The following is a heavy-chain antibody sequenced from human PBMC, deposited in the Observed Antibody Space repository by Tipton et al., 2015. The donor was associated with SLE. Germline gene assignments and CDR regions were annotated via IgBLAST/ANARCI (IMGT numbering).Heavy chain of an antibody. V-gene: IGHV4-38-2*02. J-gene: IGHJ3*02. CDR3: ARGKDITYYYDSSGYPGAFDI. Sequence: SIYHSVSTYYNPSLKRRVTISVDTSKNQFSLKLSSVTAADTAVYYCARGKDITYYYDSSGYPGAFDIWGQGTMVTVSS. D-gene: IGHD3-22*01. CDR2: IYHSVST.